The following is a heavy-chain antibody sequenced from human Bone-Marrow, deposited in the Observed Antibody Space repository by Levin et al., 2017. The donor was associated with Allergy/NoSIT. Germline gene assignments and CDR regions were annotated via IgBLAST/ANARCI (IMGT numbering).Heavy chain of an antibody. CDR3: ARDTTNWYFDL. Sequence: GGSLRLSCVASGFTISGYSVHWVRQAPGKGLEWVAVIWHDGSNKYYGDSVKGRFTISRDNSRDTLYLQMNSLRAEDTAVYQCARDTTNWYFDLWGRGTLVTVSS. V-gene: IGHV3-33*01. CDR1: GFTISGYS. CDR2: IWHDGSNK. J-gene: IGHJ2*01. D-gene: IGHD1-26*01.